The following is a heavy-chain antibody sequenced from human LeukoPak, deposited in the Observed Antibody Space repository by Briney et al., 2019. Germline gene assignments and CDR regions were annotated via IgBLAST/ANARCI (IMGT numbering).Heavy chain of an antibody. J-gene: IGHJ6*03. D-gene: IGHD2-2*02. CDR2: IWYDGSNK. V-gene: IGHV3-33*01. Sequence: PGGSLRLSCAASGFTFSSYGMHWVRQAPGKGLEWVAVIWYDGSNKYYADSVKGRFTISRDNSKNTLYLQMNSLRAEDTAVYYCAREGYCSSTSCYSALYYYYYYMDVLGKGTTVTVSS. CDR3: AREGYCSSTSCYSALYYYYYYMDV. CDR1: GFTFSSYG.